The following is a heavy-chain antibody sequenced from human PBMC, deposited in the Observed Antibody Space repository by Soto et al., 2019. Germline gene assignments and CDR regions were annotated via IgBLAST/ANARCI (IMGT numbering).Heavy chain of an antibody. V-gene: IGHV1-69*01. CDR2: IIPLFGTV. CDR1: GGIFSKYV. J-gene: IGHJ5*02. CDR3: ATSSRKHCRGDTCYENWFDP. Sequence: QVQLVQSGAEVKKAGSSVKVSCKASGGIFSKYVISWVRQAPGQGLEWMGGIIPLFGTVNYAQSFQGRLSSTADESTSTAYRELSTRRSADTAVYYCATSSRKHCRGDTCYENWFDPWGQGTRVTVSS. D-gene: IGHD2-15*01.